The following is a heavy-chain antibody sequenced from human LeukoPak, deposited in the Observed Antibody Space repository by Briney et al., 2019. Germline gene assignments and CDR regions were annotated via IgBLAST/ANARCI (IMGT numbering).Heavy chain of an antibody. CDR1: GCTFSNFA. CDR2: ISGSDSST. CDR3: AKSGIVGAIFAEYHQH. D-gene: IGHD1-26*01. J-gene: IGHJ1*01. V-gene: IGHV3-23*01. Sequence: GGSLRLSCAASGCTFSNFAMDWVRQAPGKGLEWVSVISGSDSSTYYADSVKGRFTISRDNSKNTLYLQMNSLRGEDTAVYYCAKSGIVGAIFAEYHQHWGQGTLVTVSS.